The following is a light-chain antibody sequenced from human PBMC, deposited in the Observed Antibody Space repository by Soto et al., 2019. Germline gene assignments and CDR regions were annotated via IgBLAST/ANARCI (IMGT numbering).Light chain of an antibody. CDR1: QSVSSSY. CDR3: QQYGSSQWT. J-gene: IGKJ1*01. Sequence: EIVLTQSPGTLSLSPGERATLSCRASQSVSSSYLAWYQQKPGQAPRLLIYGASSRATGIPDRFSGSGSGTDFTLTISRLGPEDFAVYYCQQYGSSQWTFGQGTKV. V-gene: IGKV3-20*01. CDR2: GAS.